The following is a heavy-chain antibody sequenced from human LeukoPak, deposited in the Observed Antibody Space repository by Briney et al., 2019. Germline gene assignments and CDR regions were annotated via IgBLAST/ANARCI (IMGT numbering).Heavy chain of an antibody. J-gene: IGHJ4*02. V-gene: IGHV3-33*08. CDR2: IWYGGSNK. CDR1: GFTFSSYG. Sequence: GGSLRLSCAASGFTFSSYGMHWVRQAPGKGLEWVAVIWYGGSNKYYADSVKGRFTISRDNSKNTLYLQMNSLRAEDTAVYYCAREVGDGSGSTYYFDYWGQGTLVTVS. CDR3: AREVGDGSGSTYYFDY. D-gene: IGHD3-10*01.